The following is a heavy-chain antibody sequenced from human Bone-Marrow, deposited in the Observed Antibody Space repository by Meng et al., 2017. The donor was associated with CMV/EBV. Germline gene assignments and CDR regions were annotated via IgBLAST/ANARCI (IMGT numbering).Heavy chain of an antibody. CDR3: ASVLGKQYSSNWYEGYFDY. CDR1: GFTFSSYE. J-gene: IGHJ4*02. D-gene: IGHD6-13*01. CDR2: ISSSGNTI. Sequence: GESLKISCAASGFTFSSYEMNWVRQAPGKGLEWVSYISSSGNTIYYADSVKGRFTISRDNAKNSLYLQMNSLRAEDTAVYYCASVLGKQYSSNWYEGYFDYWGQGTLVTVSS. V-gene: IGHV3-48*03.